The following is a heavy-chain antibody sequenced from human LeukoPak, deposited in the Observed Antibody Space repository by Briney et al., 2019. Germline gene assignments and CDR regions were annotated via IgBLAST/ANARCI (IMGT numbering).Heavy chain of an antibody. CDR2: TYRSKWYN. CDR1: GDSVSNNSAA. V-gene: IGHV6-1*01. Sequence: SQTLSLTCAISGDSVSNNSAAWNWIRQSPSRGLEWLGRTYRSKWYNDYAVSVKSRITINPDTSKNQFSLQLNSVTPEDTAIYYCARGYSFDCWGQGTLVTVSS. J-gene: IGHJ4*02. CDR3: ARGYSFDC.